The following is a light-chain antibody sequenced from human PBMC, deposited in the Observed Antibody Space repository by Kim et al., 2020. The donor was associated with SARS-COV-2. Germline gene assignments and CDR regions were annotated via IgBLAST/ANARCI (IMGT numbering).Light chain of an antibody. CDR3: HQSYMTPYS. V-gene: IGKV1-39*01. Sequence: SAAVGDRVTITGRASQSIKSYLNWDQQKPGTGPKLLIYAASSLQSGVPSRFSGSVSGTDFTLTISSLQTEDSATYYCHQSYMTPYSFGQGTKLEI. CDR2: AAS. CDR1: QSIKSY. J-gene: IGKJ2*03.